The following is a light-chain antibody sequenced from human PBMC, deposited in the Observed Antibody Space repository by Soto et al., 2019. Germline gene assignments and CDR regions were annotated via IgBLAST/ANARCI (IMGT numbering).Light chain of an antibody. CDR2: DAS. CDR1: QDIRSY. Sequence: DIQMTQYPSSLSASVGDRVTITSQASQDIRSYLSWYQQKPGNAPKLLIYDASDLETGVPPTFSGSGSGTDFTFTISSLQREDIATYYCQEYDSLPLTFGGGTKVDIK. CDR3: QEYDSLPLT. V-gene: IGKV1-33*01. J-gene: IGKJ4*01.